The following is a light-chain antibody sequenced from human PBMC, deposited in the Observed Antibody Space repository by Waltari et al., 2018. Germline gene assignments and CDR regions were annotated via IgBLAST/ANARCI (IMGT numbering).Light chain of an antibody. CDR2: DAS. CDR3: QQYDVWWT. CDR1: QSISNH. V-gene: IGKV3-15*01. J-gene: IGKJ1*01. Sequence: EIVMTQSPATLSMSLGERATLSCRASQSISNHVAWIQQKPGQAPRLLIYDASARATGVPARFSGSGSGTEFTLSISGLQSEDSAVYYCQQYDVWWTFGQGTKVEIK.